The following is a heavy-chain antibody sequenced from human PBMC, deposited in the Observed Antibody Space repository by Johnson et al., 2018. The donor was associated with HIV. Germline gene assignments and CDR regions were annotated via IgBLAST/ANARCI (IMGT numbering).Heavy chain of an antibody. Sequence: VQLVESGGGLVQSGGSLRLSCAASGFTFSSYAMSWVRQAPGKGLEWVSVIYSGGSTYYADSVKGRFTVSRDNSKNTLYLQMNSLRAEDTALYYCAKDLYYYDSSGYFAFDIWGQGTMVTVSS. V-gene: IGHV3-23*03. CDR1: GFTFSSYA. CDR2: IYSGGST. D-gene: IGHD3-22*01. J-gene: IGHJ3*02. CDR3: AKDLYYYDSSGYFAFDI.